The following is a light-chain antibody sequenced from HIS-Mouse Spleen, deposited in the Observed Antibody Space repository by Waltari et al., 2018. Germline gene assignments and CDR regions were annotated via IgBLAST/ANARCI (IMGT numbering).Light chain of an antibody. Sequence: SYELTQPSSVSVSPGQTARITCSGDVLAKKYARWFQQKPGQAPVLVIYKDSARPSGIPERFSGSSSGTTVTLTIRGAQVEDEADYYCYSAADNSGVFGGGTKLTVL. CDR1: VLAKKY. J-gene: IGLJ2*01. CDR2: KDS. CDR3: YSAADNSGV. V-gene: IGLV3-27*01.